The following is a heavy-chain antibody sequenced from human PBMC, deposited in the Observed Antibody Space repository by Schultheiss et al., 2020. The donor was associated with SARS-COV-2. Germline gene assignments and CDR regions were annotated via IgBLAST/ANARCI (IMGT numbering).Heavy chain of an antibody. J-gene: IGHJ4*02. CDR3: ARVGSVALTDY. V-gene: IGHV3-23*01. Sequence: GGSLRLSCAASGFTFSSYAMSWVRQAPGKGLEWVSSISDSGGSTYYADSVKGRFTISRDNAKNSLYLQMNSLRAEDTAVYYCARVGSVALTDYWGQGTLVTVSS. CDR2: ISDSGGST. CDR1: GFTFSSYA. D-gene: IGHD6-19*01.